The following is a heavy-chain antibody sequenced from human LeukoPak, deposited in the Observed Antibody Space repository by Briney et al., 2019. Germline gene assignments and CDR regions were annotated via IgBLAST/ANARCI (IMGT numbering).Heavy chain of an antibody. CDR3: ARDRKTTVTTSGYFDL. CDR1: GGSISSGGYY. CDR2: IYYSGST. D-gene: IGHD4-17*01. J-gene: IGHJ2*01. Sequence: SQTLSLTCTVSGGSISSGGYYWSWIRQHPGKGLEWIGYIYYSGSTYYNPSLKSRVTISVDTSKNQFSLKLSSVTAADTAVYYCARDRKTTVTTSGYFDLWGRGTLVTVSS. V-gene: IGHV4-31*03.